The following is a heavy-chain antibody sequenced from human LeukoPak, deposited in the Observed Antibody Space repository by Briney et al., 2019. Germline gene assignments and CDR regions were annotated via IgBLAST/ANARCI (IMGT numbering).Heavy chain of an antibody. CDR2: IYYSGST. V-gene: IGHV4-39*07. CDR1: GGSISSSSYY. D-gene: IGHD6-13*01. CDR3: AREYVGSSSWFDP. Sequence: SETLSLTCTVSGGSISSSSYYWGWIRQPPGKGLEWIGSIYYSGSTSYNPSLKSRVTISVDTSKNQFSLKLSSVTAADTAVYYCAREYVGSSSWFDPWGQGTLVTVSS. J-gene: IGHJ5*02.